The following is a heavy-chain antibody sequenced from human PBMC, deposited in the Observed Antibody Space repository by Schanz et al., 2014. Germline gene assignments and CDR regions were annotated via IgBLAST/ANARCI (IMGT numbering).Heavy chain of an antibody. D-gene: IGHD3-22*01. V-gene: IGHV1-46*03. CDR2: VNPSVRGT. CDR3: AGAFDSSGYYFDY. CDR1: GYTFTSDS. Sequence: QVLQVQSGSELKKPGASVKVSCKASGYTFTSDSMHWVRQAPGQGLEWMGIVNPSVRGTHFAREFQGRVTVTSDTSTSTVYMELSGLRSEDTAVYYCAGAFDSSGYYFDYWGQGTLVTVSS. J-gene: IGHJ4*02.